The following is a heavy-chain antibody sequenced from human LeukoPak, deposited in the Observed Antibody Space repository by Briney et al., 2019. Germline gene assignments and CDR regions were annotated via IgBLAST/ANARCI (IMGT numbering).Heavy chain of an antibody. CDR1: GYTFTSYD. D-gene: IGHD1-26*01. Sequence: ASVKVSCKASGYTFTSYDINWVRQATGQGLEWMGWMNPNSGNTGYAQKFRGRVTMTRNTSISTAYMELSSLRSEDTAVYYCARSWELRYGMDVWGQGTTVTVSS. V-gene: IGHV1-8*01. J-gene: IGHJ6*02. CDR2: MNPNSGNT. CDR3: ARSWELRYGMDV.